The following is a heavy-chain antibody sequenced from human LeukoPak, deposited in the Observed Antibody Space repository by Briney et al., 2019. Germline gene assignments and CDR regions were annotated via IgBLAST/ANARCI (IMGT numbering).Heavy chain of an antibody. J-gene: IGHJ4*02. D-gene: IGHD3-10*01. V-gene: IGHV3-53*01. CDR3: ARGGYGSSTYYNTFDF. Sequence: GGSLRLSCAASGFTVSSAYMTGVRQASGKGLEWVSVIYIGGSTYYADSVKGRFTISRDNSRNTLYLQMNSLRTEDTAVYYCARGGYGSSTYYNTFDFWGQGTLVTVSS. CDR1: GFTVSSAY. CDR2: IYIGGST.